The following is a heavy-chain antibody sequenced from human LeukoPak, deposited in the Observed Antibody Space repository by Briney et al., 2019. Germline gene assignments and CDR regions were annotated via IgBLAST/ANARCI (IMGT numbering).Heavy chain of an antibody. D-gene: IGHD3-10*01. Sequence: GGSLRLSCAASGFTFSSYSMNWVRQAPGKGLEWVSYISSSSSTIYYADSVKGRFTISRDNAKNSLYLQMNSLRAEDTAVYYCARDLYYYGSGSYHYWGQGTLVTVSS. CDR1: GFTFSSYS. V-gene: IGHV3-48*01. J-gene: IGHJ4*02. CDR3: ARDLYYYGSGSYHY. CDR2: ISSSSSTI.